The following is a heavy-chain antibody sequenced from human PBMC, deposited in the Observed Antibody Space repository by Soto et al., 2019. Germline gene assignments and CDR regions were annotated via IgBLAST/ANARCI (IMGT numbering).Heavy chain of an antibody. Sequence: QVQLHQWGTGLLKPSEPLSLTCSVSGESFSGHFCTWIRQPPGKGLEWIGEIDYSGATHYNASVKSRVSMSVDTTKKQVSLKVTSVTAADTAVYYCARGGITPSMFFFDYWGQGTLVIVSS. CDR2: IDYSGAT. D-gene: IGHD3-10*02. CDR3: ARGGITPSMFFFDY. V-gene: IGHV4-34*01. CDR1: GESFSGHF. J-gene: IGHJ4*02.